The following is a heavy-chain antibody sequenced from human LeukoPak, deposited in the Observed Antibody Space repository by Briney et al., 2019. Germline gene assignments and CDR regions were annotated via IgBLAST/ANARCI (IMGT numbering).Heavy chain of an antibody. CDR2: IKSNPDGGAT. V-gene: IGHV3-15*01. CDR1: GFSFTNTW. CDR3: ATDAFLLFGEFAH. J-gene: IGHJ4*02. D-gene: IGHD3-10*01. Sequence: GGSLRLSCAASGFSFTNTWMSWVRQAPGRGLGWVGRIKSNPDGGATVYSAPVKGRFTISRDDSKNTLYLQLDSLKAEDTAVYYCATDAFLLFGEFAHWGQGTLVTVSS.